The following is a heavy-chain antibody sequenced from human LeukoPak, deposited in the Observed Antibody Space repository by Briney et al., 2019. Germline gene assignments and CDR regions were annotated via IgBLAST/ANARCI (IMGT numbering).Heavy chain of an antibody. CDR3: ARHGIVDTSRKYYFDY. CDR1: GGTISTYY. Sequence: SETLSLTCSASGGTISTYYWSWIRQPPGKGLEWIGYIYYSGSTSYNPSLKSRVTISVDTSKNQFSLELSSVTAADTAVYYCARHGIVDTSRKYYFDYWGQGTLVTVSS. D-gene: IGHD5-18*01. CDR2: IYYSGST. J-gene: IGHJ4*02. V-gene: IGHV4-59*08.